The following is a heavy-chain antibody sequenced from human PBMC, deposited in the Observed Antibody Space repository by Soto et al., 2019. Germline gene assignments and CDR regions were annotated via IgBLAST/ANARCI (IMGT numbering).Heavy chain of an antibody. J-gene: IGHJ6*02. Sequence: PSETLSLTCTVSGGSISSGDYYWSWIRQPPGKGLEWIGYIYYSGSTYYNPSLKSRVTISVDTSKNQFSLKLSSVTAADTAVYYCARDIVVVTATDYYYYGMDVWGQETTVTVSS. CDR2: IYYSGST. D-gene: IGHD2-21*02. V-gene: IGHV4-30-4*01. CDR3: ARDIVVVTATDYYYYGMDV. CDR1: GGSISSGDYY.